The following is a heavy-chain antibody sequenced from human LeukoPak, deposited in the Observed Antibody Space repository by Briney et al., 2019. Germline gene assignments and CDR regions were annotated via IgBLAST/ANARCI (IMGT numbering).Heavy chain of an antibody. J-gene: IGHJ4*02. D-gene: IGHD6-13*01. CDR1: GFTFSSHA. Sequence: LPGGSLRLSCAASGFTFSSHAMSWVRQAPGKGLEWVSAISGSGGSIYYADSVKGRFTISRDNSKNTLYLQMNGLRAEDTAVYYCAEASIATAGILVYWGQGTLVTVSS. CDR3: AEASIATAGILVY. CDR2: ISGSGGSI. V-gene: IGHV3-23*01.